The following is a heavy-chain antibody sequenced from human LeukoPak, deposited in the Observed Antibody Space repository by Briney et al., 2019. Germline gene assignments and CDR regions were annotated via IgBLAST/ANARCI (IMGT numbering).Heavy chain of an antibody. D-gene: IGHD2/OR15-2a*01. Sequence: PGGSLRLSCAASGFTFSSYTMNWVRQAPGKGLEWVSSISSSSSYIYYADSVKGRFTISRDNAENSLYLQMNSLRAEDTAVYYCARDKGILPDYWGQGTLVTVSS. CDR1: GFTFSSYT. CDR2: ISSSSSYI. CDR3: ARDKGILPDY. V-gene: IGHV3-21*01. J-gene: IGHJ4*02.